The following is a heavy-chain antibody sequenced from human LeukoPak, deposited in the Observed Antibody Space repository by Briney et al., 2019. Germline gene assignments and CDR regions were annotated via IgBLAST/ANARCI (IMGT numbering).Heavy chain of an antibody. CDR2: IRYDGSNK. CDR3: AKDPARGYQLPTYFQH. D-gene: IGHD2-2*01. J-gene: IGHJ1*01. V-gene: IGHV3-30*02. CDR1: GFTFSSYG. Sequence: GGSLRLSCAASGFTFSSYGMHWVRQAPGKGLEWVAFIRYDGSNKYYADSVKGRFTISRDNSKNTLYLQMNSLRAEDTAVYYCAKDPARGYQLPTYFQHWGQGTLVTVSS.